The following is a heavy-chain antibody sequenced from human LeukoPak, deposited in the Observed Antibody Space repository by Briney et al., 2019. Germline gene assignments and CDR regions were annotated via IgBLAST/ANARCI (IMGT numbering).Heavy chain of an antibody. V-gene: IGHV3-7*01. CDR1: GFTFSSYW. CDR2: IKQDGSEK. J-gene: IGHJ4*02. CDR3: AREFELDCSSTSCYWGHFDY. D-gene: IGHD2-2*01. Sequence: GGSLRLSCAASGFTFSSYWMSWVRQAPGKGLEWVANIKQDGSEKYYVDSVKGRFTISRDNAKNSLYLQMNSLRAEDTAVYYCAREFELDCSSTSCYWGHFDYWGQGTLVTVSS.